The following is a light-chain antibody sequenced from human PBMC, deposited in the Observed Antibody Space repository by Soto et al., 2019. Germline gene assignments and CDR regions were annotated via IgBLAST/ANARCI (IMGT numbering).Light chain of an antibody. Sequence: EIVMSQSPVTLSVSPGERATLSCRASQTIRSDLAWYQQKPGQAPRLLISDASTRATSIPARFNGSGSGTEFTLTISSMQPEDFATYYCLQHNSYPLTFGGGTKVDI. CDR1: QTIRSD. CDR2: DAS. CDR3: LQHNSYPLT. V-gene: IGKV3-15*01. J-gene: IGKJ4*01.